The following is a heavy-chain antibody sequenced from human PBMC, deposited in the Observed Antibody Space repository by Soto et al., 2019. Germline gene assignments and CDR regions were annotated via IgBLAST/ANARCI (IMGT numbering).Heavy chain of an antibody. V-gene: IGHV4-38-2*01. J-gene: IGHJ6*02. D-gene: IGHD3-9*01. CDR2: IYHSGST. CDR3: VRGIDDILTGPYYYYGMDV. Sequence: LSLTCALSGYSISSGYYLGCIRQPPGKGLEWIGSIYHSGSTYYNPSLKSRVTISVDTSKNQFSLKLSSVTAADTAVYYCVRGIDDILTGPYYYYGMDVWGQGTTVTVS. CDR1: GYSISSGYY.